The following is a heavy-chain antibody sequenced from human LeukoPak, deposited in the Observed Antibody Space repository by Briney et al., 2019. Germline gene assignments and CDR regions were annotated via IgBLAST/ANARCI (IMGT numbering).Heavy chain of an antibody. CDR3: ARYPFGLPDAFDI. V-gene: IGHV1-69*13. J-gene: IGHJ3*02. CDR1: GGTFSSYA. Sequence: SVKVSCKASGGTFSSYAISWVRQAPGQGLEWMGGIIPIFGTANYAQKFQGRVTITADESTSTAYMELSSLRSEDTAVYYCARYPFGLPDAFDIWGQGTMVTVSS. D-gene: IGHD3-10*01. CDR2: IIPIFGTA.